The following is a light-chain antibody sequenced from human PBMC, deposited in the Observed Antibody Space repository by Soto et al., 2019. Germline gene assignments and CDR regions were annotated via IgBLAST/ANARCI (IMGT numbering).Light chain of an antibody. J-gene: IGLJ3*02. V-gene: IGLV6-57*01. CDR3: QSYDATNQV. CDR1: SGSIASNY. CDR2: EDN. Sequence: NFMLTQPHSVSESPGKTVIISCTRSSGSIASNYVQWYQQRPGSSPTTVIYEDNQRPSGVPDRFSGSIDSSSNSASLTTSGLETEDEADYFCQSYDATNQVFGGRTKLTVL.